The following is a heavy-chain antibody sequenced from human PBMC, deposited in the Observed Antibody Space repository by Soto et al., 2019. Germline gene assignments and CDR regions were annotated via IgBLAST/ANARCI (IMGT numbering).Heavy chain of an antibody. CDR1: GYNFDTYW. V-gene: IGHV5-10-1*01. D-gene: IGHD1-26*01. CDR2: IDPIDSKT. Sequence: GESLKISCKGSGYNFDTYWINWVRQTPGKGLEWMGRIDPIDSKTKYSPSLEGHITISVDKSISTTYLQWSSLKASDTAIYYCARRIDEASGYYYYAFDVWAQGTAVIVS. CDR3: ARRIDEASGYYYYAFDV. J-gene: IGHJ6*02.